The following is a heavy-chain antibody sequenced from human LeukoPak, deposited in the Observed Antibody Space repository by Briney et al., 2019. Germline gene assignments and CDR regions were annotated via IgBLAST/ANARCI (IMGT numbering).Heavy chain of an antibody. CDR1: GFTFSSYA. J-gene: IGHJ4*02. D-gene: IGHD5-18*01. Sequence: GGSLRLSCAASGFTFSSYAMHWVRQAPGKGLEYVSAISSNGGSTYYANSVKGRFTISRDNSKNTLYLQMGSLRAEDMAVYYCARDPLRGYSYGGDYWGQGTLVTVSS. CDR2: ISSNGGST. CDR3: ARDPLRGYSYGGDY. V-gene: IGHV3-64*01.